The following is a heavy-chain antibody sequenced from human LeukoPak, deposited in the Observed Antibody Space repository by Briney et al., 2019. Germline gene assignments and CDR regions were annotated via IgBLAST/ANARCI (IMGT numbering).Heavy chain of an antibody. Sequence: PGWSLRLSCAASGFTFSSYGMHWVRQAPGKGLEWVAVISYDGSNKYYADSVKGRFTISRDNSKNTLYLQMNSLRAEDTAVYYCANHYGSWGQGTLVTVSS. CDR1: GFTFSSYG. CDR3: ANHYGS. D-gene: IGHD3-16*01. J-gene: IGHJ4*02. V-gene: IGHV3-30*18. CDR2: ISYDGSNK.